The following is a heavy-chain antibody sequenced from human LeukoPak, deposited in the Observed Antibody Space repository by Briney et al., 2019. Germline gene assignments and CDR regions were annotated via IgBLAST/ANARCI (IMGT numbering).Heavy chain of an antibody. CDR3: AIFGLGSGSRDY. CDR2: MSSSSRTI. J-gene: IGHJ4*02. D-gene: IGHD3-10*01. Sequence: PGGSLRLSCAASGFIVSTSNMNWVRQAPGKGLEWVLFMSSSSRTIYYADSVKGRVSISRDNAKNSLYLQMNSLRDEDTAIYYCAIFGLGSGSRDYWGQGTLVTVSS. CDR1: GFIVSTSN. V-gene: IGHV3-48*02.